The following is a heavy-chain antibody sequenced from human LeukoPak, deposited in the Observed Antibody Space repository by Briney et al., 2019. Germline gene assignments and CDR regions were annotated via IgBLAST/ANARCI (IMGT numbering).Heavy chain of an antibody. CDR1: GVSISSYH. D-gene: IGHD3-10*01. J-gene: IGHJ4*02. CDR2: IYNSGST. CDR3: ARDLGSATVVRGIINY. V-gene: IGHV4-59*01. Sequence: ETLSLTCTVSGVSISSYHWTWIRQPPGEGLEWIGHIYNSGSTNYNPSLRGRVTISLDTSKNQVSLKLSSVTAADTAMYYWARDLGSATVVRGIINYWGQGTLVTVSS.